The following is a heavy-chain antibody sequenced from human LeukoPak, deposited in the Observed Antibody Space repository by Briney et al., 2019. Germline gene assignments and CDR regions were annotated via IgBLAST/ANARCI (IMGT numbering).Heavy chain of an antibody. V-gene: IGHV4-34*01. Sequence: PSETLSLTCAVYGGSFSGYYWTWIRPPPGKGLEWIGEIYHSGSTNYNPSLRSRVTISVDTSKNQFSLKLSSVTAADTAVYYCARGGPHYLARLDPFDFWGQGTLVTVSS. J-gene: IGHJ4*02. CDR2: IYHSGST. D-gene: IGHD6-25*01. CDR3: ARGGPHYLARLDPFDF. CDR1: GGSFSGYY.